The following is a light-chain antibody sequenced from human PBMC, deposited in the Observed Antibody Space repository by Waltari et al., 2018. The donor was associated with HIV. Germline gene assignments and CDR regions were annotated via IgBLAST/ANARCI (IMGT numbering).Light chain of an antibody. CDR1: QSVSSSY. CDR3: QKYGSSPLP. Sequence: IVLTQSPGTPSLSPGERATLSCRASQSVSSSYLAWYQQKPGQAPRRLIYGASSRATGIPDRFSGSGSGTDFTLTISRLEPGDVAVYYGQKYGSSPLPFGGGTKVEIK. V-gene: IGKV3-20*01. J-gene: IGKJ4*01. CDR2: GAS.